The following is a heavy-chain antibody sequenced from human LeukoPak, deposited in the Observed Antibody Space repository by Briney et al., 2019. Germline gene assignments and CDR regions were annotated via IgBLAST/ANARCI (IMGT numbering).Heavy chain of an antibody. J-gene: IGHJ4*02. Sequence: SETLSLTCTISGGSISSYYWSWIRQPPGKGLEWIGYIYYSGGTNYNPSLKSRVTISVDTSKNQFSLKLSSVTAADTAVYYCATYSGSYYTFDYWGQGTLVTVSS. CDR1: GGSISSYY. CDR2: IYYSGGT. D-gene: IGHD1-26*01. V-gene: IGHV4-59*08. CDR3: ATYSGSYYTFDY.